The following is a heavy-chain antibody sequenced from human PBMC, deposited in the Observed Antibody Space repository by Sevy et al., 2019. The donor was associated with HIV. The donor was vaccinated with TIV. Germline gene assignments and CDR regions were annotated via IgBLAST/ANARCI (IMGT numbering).Heavy chain of an antibody. Sequence: SENLSLTCTVSGGSISSYYWSWIRQPPGKGLEWIGYIYYSGSTNYNPSLKSRVTISVDTSKNQYSLKLSSVTAADTAVYYCARLSAKYYYGSGSYYNVFDYWGQGTLVTVSS. V-gene: IGHV4-59*01. CDR2: IYYSGST. J-gene: IGHJ4*02. CDR1: GGSISSYY. D-gene: IGHD3-10*01. CDR3: ARLSAKYYYGSGSYYNVFDY.